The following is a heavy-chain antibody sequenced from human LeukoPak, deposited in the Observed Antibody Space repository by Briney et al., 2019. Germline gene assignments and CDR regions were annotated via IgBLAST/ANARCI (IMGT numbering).Heavy chain of an antibody. D-gene: IGHD5/OR15-5a*01. CDR3: AKDGGPSVFYYFDY. CDR2: ISGGSGGT. J-gene: IGHJ4*02. Sequence: GGSLRLSCAASGFIFSNYAMSWVRQAPGKWPEWVSGISGGSGGTNYADSVKGRFTISRDNSKNTMYLQMNTLRAEDTAVYYCAKDGGPSVFYYFDYWGQGTLVTVSS. V-gene: IGHV3-23*01. CDR1: GFIFSNYA.